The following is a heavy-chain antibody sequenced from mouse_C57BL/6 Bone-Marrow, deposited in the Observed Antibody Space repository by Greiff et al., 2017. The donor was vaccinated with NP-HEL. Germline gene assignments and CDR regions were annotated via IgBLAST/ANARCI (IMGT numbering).Heavy chain of an antibody. CDR3: TRDSNYVFAY. CDR1: GYTFTDYE. CDR2: IDPETGGT. D-gene: IGHD2-5*01. J-gene: IGHJ3*01. V-gene: IGHV1-15*01. Sequence: QVQLQQSGAELVRPGASVTLSCKASGYTFTDYEMHWVKQTPVHGLEWIGAIDPETGGTAYNQKFKGKAILTADKSSSTAYMELRSLTSEDSAVYYCTRDSNYVFAYWGQGTLVTVSA.